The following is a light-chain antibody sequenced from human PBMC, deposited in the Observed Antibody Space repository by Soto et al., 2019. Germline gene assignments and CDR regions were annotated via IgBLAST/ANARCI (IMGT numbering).Light chain of an antibody. J-gene: IGKJ1*01. V-gene: IGKV1-39*01. CDR3: QQYNTFST. CDR1: QSISSY. Sequence: DIHMTQSPSSLSASLGDRVTITFRASQSISSYLTWYQQKPGKAPKLLIYAASSLQSGVPSRFSGSGSGTDFTLTISSLQPDDFATYYCQQYNTFSTFGQGTKVDIK. CDR2: AAS.